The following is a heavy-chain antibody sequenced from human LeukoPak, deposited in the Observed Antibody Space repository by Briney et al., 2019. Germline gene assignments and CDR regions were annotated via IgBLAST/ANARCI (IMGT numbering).Heavy chain of an antibody. CDR2: INPNSGGT. V-gene: IGHV1-2*02. J-gene: IGHJ5*02. CDR1: GYTFTGYY. D-gene: IGHD6-13*01. CDR3: ARGPPEEFPMIAAAGLNWFDP. Sequence: ASLKVSSKASGYTFTGYYMHWVRQAPGQGLEWMGWINPNSGGTNYAQKFQGRVTMTRDTSISTAYMELSRLRSDDTAVYYCARGPPEEFPMIAAAGLNWFDPWGQGTLVTVSS.